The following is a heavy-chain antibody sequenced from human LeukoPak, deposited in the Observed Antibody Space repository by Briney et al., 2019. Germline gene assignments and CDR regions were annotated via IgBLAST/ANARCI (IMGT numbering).Heavy chain of an antibody. CDR1: NASISSNTYY. J-gene: IGHJ4*02. D-gene: IGHD3-22*01. CDR2: INYRGGT. CDR3: ARSKGGYYDSSGYYYSTAPFDY. V-gene: IGHV4-39*07. Sequence: SETLSLTCTVSNASISSNTYYRAWIRQPPGKGLEYIGSINYRGGTYYNPSLKSRVTLSVDTSKNQFSLKLSSVTAADTAVYCCARSKGGYYDSSGYYYSTAPFDYWGQGTLVTVSS.